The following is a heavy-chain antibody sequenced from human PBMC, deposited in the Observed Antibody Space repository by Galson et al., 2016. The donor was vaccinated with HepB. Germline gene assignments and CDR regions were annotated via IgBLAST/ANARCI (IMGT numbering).Heavy chain of an antibody. D-gene: IGHD6-19*01. V-gene: IGHV3-30*18. Sequence: SLRLSCAASGFTFSDFGMHWVRQAPDMGLEWVAVISYGGSNKYYADSVKGRFTISRDNSKNTLYLQTNSLRAEDTAVYYCAKRFSSGWYPAYWGQGTLVTVSS. CDR3: AKRFSSGWYPAY. CDR2: ISYGGSNK. CDR1: GFTFSDFG. J-gene: IGHJ4*02.